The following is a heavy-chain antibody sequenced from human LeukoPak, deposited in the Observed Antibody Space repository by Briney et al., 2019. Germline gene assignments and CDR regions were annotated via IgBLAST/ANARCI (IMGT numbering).Heavy chain of an antibody. CDR1: GGSISSSSYY. CDR2: IYYSGST. J-gene: IGHJ4*02. V-gene: IGHV4-39*01. Sequence: SETLSLTCTVSGGSISSSSYYWGWIRQPPGKGLEWIGSIYYSGSTYYNPSLKSRVTISVDTSKNQFSLKLSSVTAADAAVYYCARQTGYCSGGSCRGYWGQGTLVTVSS. CDR3: ARQTGYCSGGSCRGY. D-gene: IGHD2-15*01.